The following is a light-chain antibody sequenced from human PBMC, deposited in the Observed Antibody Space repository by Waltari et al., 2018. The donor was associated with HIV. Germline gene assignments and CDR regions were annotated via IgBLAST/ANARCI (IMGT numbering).Light chain of an antibody. CDR1: SSDIGTYNH. J-gene: IGLJ3*02. CDR2: DVN. CDR3: SSYITTGTIL. Sequence: QSALTQPASVSGSLGQSITISCIGSSSDIGTYNHVSWYQQYPDKAPLLLIRDVNTRHSGSPFRCSASKSGKTATLTSSGLQAEDEADYYCSSYITTGTILFGGGTKVTVL. V-gene: IGLV2-14*03.